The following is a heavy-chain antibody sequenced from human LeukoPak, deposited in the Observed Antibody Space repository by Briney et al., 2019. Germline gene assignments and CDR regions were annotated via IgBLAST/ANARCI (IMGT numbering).Heavy chain of an antibody. Sequence: QSGGSLRLSCAAAGFTWNNYWMRWVRQAPGKGLEWVANINQDATESHYVDSVKGRFTISRDNAKNSLFLQMNSLRAEDTAVYYCARDVGGSLDYWGQGTLVTVSS. V-gene: IGHV3-7*03. CDR2: INQDATES. J-gene: IGHJ4*02. CDR3: ARDVGGSLDY. CDR1: GFTWNNYW. D-gene: IGHD1-26*01.